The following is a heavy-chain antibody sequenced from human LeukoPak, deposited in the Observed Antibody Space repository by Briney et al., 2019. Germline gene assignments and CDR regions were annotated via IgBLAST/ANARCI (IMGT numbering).Heavy chain of an antibody. V-gene: IGHV3-7*04. CDR3: ARGKRDY. J-gene: IGHJ4*02. Sequence: PGGSLRPSCVTSGFTFSSYWMSWVRQTPRKGLEWVANIAQDGSEENYLDSVKGRFIIPRDNAKNSLYLQMNSLRGEDTAVYYCARGKRDYWGQGTLVTVSS. D-gene: IGHD6-25*01. CDR2: IAQDGSEE. CDR1: GFTFSSYW.